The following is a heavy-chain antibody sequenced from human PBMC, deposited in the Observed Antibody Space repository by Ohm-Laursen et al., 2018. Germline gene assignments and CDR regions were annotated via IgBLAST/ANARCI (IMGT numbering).Heavy chain of an antibody. J-gene: IGHJ4*02. CDR2: IYYSGST. Sequence: TLSLTCTVSGGSISSYYWSWIRQPPGKGLEWIGYIYYSGSTNYNPSLKSRVTISVDTSKNQFSLKLSSVTAADTAVYYCARFKLGLDYWGQGTLVTVSS. V-gene: IGHV4-59*08. CDR3: ARFKLGLDY. CDR1: GGSISSYY. D-gene: IGHD7-27*01.